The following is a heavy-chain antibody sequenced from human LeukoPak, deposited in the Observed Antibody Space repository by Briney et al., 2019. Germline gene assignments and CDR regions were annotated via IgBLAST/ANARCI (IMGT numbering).Heavy chain of an antibody. CDR2: ISGGAGST. J-gene: IGHJ4*02. D-gene: IGHD6-13*01. CDR3: ARGPGYSSSWYYY. Sequence: GGSLRLSCGASGFAFSSYGMTWVRQAPGKGLEWVSSISGGAGSTFYADSVKGRFTISRDNSKNTLYLQMGSLRAEDMAVYYCARGPGYSSSWYYYWGQGTLVTVSS. V-gene: IGHV3-23*01. CDR1: GFAFSSYG.